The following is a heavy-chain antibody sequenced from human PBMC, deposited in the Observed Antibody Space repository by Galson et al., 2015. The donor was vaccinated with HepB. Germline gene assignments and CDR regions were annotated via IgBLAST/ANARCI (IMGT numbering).Heavy chain of an antibody. J-gene: IGHJ6*03. D-gene: IGHD3/OR15-3a*01. CDR3: ARDGTGTKNYPMDV. CDR1: GYTFTGFF. Sequence: SVKVSCTASGYTFTGFFVHWVRQAPRQGLEWMGRINPTNGVTNYAPKVHGRVSITRDKAISTAYMELNSLTSDDTAVYYCARDGTGTKNYPMDVWGKGTTVTGSS. V-gene: IGHV1-2*06. CDR2: INPTNGVT.